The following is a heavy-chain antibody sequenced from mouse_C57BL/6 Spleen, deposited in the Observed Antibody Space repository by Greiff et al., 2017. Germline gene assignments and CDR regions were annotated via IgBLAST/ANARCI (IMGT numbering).Heavy chain of an antibody. Sequence: VQLQQSGPELVKPGASVKMSCKASGYTFTDYNMHWVKQSHGKSLEWIGYINPNNGGTSYNQKCKGKATLTVNKSSSTAYMELRSLTSEDAAVYYSATYDYDDYAMDYWGQGTSVTVSS. CDR1: GYTFTDYN. CDR2: INPNNGGT. V-gene: IGHV1-22*01. D-gene: IGHD2-4*01. CDR3: ATYDYDDYAMDY. J-gene: IGHJ4*01.